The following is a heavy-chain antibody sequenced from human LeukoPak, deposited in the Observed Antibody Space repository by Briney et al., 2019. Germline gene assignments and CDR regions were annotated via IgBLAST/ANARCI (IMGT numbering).Heavy chain of an antibody. D-gene: IGHD2-21*02. CDR3: ARLSYCGGDCHYNSYFDF. V-gene: IGHV5-51*01. CDR1: GYRFTTYW. CDR2: IYPGDSET. Sequence: GESLKISCKASGYRFTTYWIAWVRQMPAKGLEWMGIIYPGDSETRYSPSFHGQVTISADKSISTAYLQWSSLQASDSAMYYCARLSYCGGDCHYNSYFDFWGQGTLVSVSS. J-gene: IGHJ4*02.